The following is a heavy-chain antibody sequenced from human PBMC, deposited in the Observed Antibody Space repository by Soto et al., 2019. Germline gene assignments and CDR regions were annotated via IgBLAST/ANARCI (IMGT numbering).Heavy chain of an antibody. CDR2: IIPIFGTA. Sequence: SVKVSCKASGGTFSSYAISWVRQAPGQGLEWMGGIIPIFGTANYAQKFQGRVTITAGESTSTAYMELSSLRSEDTAVYYCARDYGGNSVYGYWGQGTLVTVSS. J-gene: IGHJ4*02. V-gene: IGHV1-69*13. CDR1: GGTFSSYA. CDR3: ARDYGGNSVYGY. D-gene: IGHD2-21*02.